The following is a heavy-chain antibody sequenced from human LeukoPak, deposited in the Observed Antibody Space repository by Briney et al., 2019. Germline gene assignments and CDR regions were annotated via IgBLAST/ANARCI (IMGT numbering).Heavy chain of an antibody. CDR3: ARGPRYYYDSRGAFDI. D-gene: IGHD3-22*01. CDR2: LNPNSGGT. V-gene: IGHV1-2*02. Sequence: ASVKVSCKASGYTFTDFYMHWVRQAPGQGLGWMGWLNPNSGGTNYAQKFQGRVTMTRDTSISTAYMELSRLRSDDTAVYYCARGPRYYYDSRGAFDIWGQGTMVTVSS. J-gene: IGHJ3*02. CDR1: GYTFTDFY.